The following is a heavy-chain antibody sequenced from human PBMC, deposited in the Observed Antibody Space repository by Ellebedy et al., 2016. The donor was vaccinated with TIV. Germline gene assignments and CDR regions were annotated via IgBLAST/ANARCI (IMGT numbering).Heavy chain of an antibody. CDR3: ARENGDPNPYYYYGMDV. Sequence: GGSLRLSXAASGFTFSSYWMSWVRQAPGKGLEWVANIKQDGSEKYYVDSVKGRFTISRDNAKNSLYLQMNSLRAEDTAVYYCARENGDPNPYYYYGMDVWGQGTTVTVSS. J-gene: IGHJ6*02. CDR1: GFTFSSYW. V-gene: IGHV3-7*03. D-gene: IGHD4-17*01. CDR2: IKQDGSEK.